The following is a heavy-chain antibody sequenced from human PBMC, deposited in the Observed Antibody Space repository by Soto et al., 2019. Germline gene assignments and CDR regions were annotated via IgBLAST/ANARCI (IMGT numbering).Heavy chain of an antibody. CDR3: ASNKEWIQLNY. CDR1: GFTVSSNY. V-gene: IGHV3-53*02. J-gene: IGHJ4*02. CDR2: IYSGGST. Sequence: EVQLVETGGGLIQPGGSLRLSCAASGFTVSSNYMSWVRQAPGKGLEWVSVIYSGGSTYYADSVKGRFTISRDNSKNTLYLQMNSLRAEDTAVYYCASNKEWIQLNYWGQGTLVTVSS. D-gene: IGHD5-18*01.